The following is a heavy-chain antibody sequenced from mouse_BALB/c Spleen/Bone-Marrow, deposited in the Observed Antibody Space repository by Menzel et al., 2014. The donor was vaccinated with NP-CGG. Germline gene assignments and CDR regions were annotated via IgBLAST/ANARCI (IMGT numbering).Heavy chain of an antibody. Sequence: VQLQQSGPELVKPGASMKISCKTSGYSYTGYTMNWVKQSHGKNLEWIGLINPYNGGTSYNQKFKGKATLTVDKSSSTAYMELFSLTSEDSAVYYCASYYGSSWYFDVWGAGTTVTVSS. D-gene: IGHD1-1*01. CDR2: INPYNGGT. J-gene: IGHJ1*01. CDR1: GYSYTGYT. V-gene: IGHV1-18*01. CDR3: ASYYGSSWYFDV.